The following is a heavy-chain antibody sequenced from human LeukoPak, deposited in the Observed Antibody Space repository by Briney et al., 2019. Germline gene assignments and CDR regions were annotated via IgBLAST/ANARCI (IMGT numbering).Heavy chain of an antibody. CDR2: IRFDGTNK. D-gene: IGHD6-13*01. CDR1: GFTFSSYG. V-gene: IGHV3-30*02. J-gene: IGHJ4*02. Sequence: GGSLRLSCAASGFTFSSYGMHWVRQAPGKGLEWVACIRFDGTNKYSADSVKGRFTISRDNSKDTLYLQMNSLRAEDTAVYYCAKGTTRAGRWIEGFDYWGQGTLVTVSS. CDR3: AKGTTRAGRWIEGFDY.